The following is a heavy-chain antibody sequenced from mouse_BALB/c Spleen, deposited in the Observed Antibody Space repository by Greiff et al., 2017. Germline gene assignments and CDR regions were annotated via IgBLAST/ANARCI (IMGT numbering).Heavy chain of an antibody. V-gene: IGHV1-7*01. CDR3: ASIYGNYVFAY. CDR2: INPSTGYT. J-gene: IGHJ3*01. Sequence: QVQLQQSGAELAKPGASVKMSCKASGYTFTSYWMHWVKQRPGQGLEWIGYINPSTGYTEYNQKFKDKATLTADKSSSTAYMQLSSLTSEDSAVYYCASIYGNYVFAYWGQGTLVTVSA. CDR1: GYTFTSYW. D-gene: IGHD2-1*01.